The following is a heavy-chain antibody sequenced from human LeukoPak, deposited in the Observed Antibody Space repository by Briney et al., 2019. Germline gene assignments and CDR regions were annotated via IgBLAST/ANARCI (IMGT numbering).Heavy chain of an antibody. CDR1: AFTFDDYA. J-gene: IGHJ4*02. CDR3: AKDIGFDFWSGYLHY. V-gene: IGHV3-9*03. Sequence: PVRSLRLSCAASAFTFDDYAMHWVRQAPGKGLEWVSGISWNSGSIGYADSVKGRFTISRDNAKNSLYLQMNSLRAEDMALYYCAKDIGFDFWSGYLHYWGQGTLVTVSS. CDR2: ISWNSGSI. D-gene: IGHD3-3*01.